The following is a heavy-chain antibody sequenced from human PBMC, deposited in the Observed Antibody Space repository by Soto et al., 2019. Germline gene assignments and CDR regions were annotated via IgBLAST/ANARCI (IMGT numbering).Heavy chain of an antibody. CDR2: TTPMIGTT. CDR1: GDTLRTHS. Sequence: QVQLVQSGAEVKKPGSSVKVSCKASGDTLRTHSISWVRKAPGQGLEWMGGTTPMIGTTEYAEKFQGRVTITADESTTTSYMELSSLRPDDTAVYYCAAGDSSDTGDHWGQGTLVTVSS. J-gene: IGHJ4*02. V-gene: IGHV1-69*01. D-gene: IGHD5-18*01. CDR3: AAGDSSDTGDH.